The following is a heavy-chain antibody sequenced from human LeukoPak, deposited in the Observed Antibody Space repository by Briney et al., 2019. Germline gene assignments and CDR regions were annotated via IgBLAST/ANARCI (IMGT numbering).Heavy chain of an antibody. CDR1: GFTFGDYA. CDR3: MCYGDYDPLGY. CDR2: IRSKAYGGTT. J-gene: IGHJ4*02. D-gene: IGHD4-17*01. Sequence: GGSLRLSCTASGFTFGDYAMSWVRQAPGKGLEWVGFIRSKAYGGTTEYAASVKGRFTISRDDSKSIAYLQMNGPKTEDTAVYYCMCYGDYDPLGYWGQGTLVTVSS. V-gene: IGHV3-49*04.